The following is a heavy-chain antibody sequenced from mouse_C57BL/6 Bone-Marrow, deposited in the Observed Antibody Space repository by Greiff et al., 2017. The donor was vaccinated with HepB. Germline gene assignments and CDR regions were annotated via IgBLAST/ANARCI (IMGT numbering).Heavy chain of an antibody. J-gene: IGHJ3*01. CDR1: GFNIKDDY. V-gene: IGHV14-4*01. CDR2: IDPENGDT. Sequence: EVQLQQSGAELVRPGASVKLSCTASGFNIKDDYMDWVKQRPEQGLEWIGCIDPENGDTEYASKFQGKATITADTSSNTAYLQLSSLTSEAAAVYYCTTSLASPFAYWGQGTLVTVSA. CDR3: TTSLASPFAY.